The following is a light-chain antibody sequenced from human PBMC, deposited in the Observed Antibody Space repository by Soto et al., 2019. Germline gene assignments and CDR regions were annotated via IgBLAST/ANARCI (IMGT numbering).Light chain of an antibody. CDR2: GAS. CDR1: QSVSSN. CDR3: QQYNNWPPRT. Sequence: EIVMPQSQATLSVSPGERATLSCRASQSVSSNLAWYQQKPGQAPRLLIHGASTRATGIPASCSGSGSGTEFTLTISSLPSEDFAVYYCQQYNNWPPRTFGQGTKVEIK. V-gene: IGKV3-15*01. J-gene: IGKJ1*01.